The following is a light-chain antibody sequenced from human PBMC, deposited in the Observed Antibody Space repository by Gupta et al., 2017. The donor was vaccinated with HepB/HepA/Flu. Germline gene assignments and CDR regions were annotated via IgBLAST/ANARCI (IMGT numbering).Light chain of an antibody. J-gene: IGLJ3*02. CDR3: CSSADNNIFDGV. Sequence: QSALTQPRSVSGSPGQSVTISCTGTSRDVGGYNYVSWYQQHPGKAPKLIIYDVSERPSGVPDRFSCSTSCVTASPITTSLQAEDEADYYYCSSADNNIFDGVFGAGTKLSVL. CDR2: DVS. CDR1: SRDVGGYNY. V-gene: IGLV2-11*01.